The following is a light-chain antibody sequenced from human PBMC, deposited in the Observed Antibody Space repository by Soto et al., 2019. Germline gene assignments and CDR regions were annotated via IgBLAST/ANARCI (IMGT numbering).Light chain of an antibody. Sequence: QSALTQPASVSGSPGQSITISCTGTSSDVGGYNYVSWYQQHPGKAHKLMIYEVNNRPPGVSNRFSGSKSGNTASLTISGLQAEVEADYYCSSYTSSSTRVFGGGTKLTVL. CDR3: SSYTSSSTRV. V-gene: IGLV2-14*01. J-gene: IGLJ2*01. CDR2: EVN. CDR1: SSDVGGYNY.